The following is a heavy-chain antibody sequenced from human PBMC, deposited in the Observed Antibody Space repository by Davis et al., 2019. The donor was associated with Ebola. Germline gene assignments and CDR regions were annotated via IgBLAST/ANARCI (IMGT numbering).Heavy chain of an antibody. Sequence: ASVKVSCKASGYTFTSYAMHWVRQAPGQRLEWMGWINAGNGNTKYSQKFQGRVTITRDTSASTAYMELSSLRSEDTAVYYCARPSDSSGWYNWFDPWGQGTLVTVSS. V-gene: IGHV1-3*01. CDR1: GYTFTSYA. CDR3: ARPSDSSGWYNWFDP. J-gene: IGHJ5*02. D-gene: IGHD6-19*01. CDR2: INAGNGNT.